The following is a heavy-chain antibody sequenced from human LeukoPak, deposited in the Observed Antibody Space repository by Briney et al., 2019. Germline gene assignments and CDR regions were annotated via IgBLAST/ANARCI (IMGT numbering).Heavy chain of an antibody. D-gene: IGHD1-1*01. Sequence: PGGSLRLSCAASGFTFSSNAMHWVRQAPGKGLEWVAVITYDGSNKYYADSVKGRFTISRDNSRNTLYLQMNSLKTEDTAIYYCTLRGTTGTNDAFDIWGQGTVVTVSS. CDR3: TLRGTTGTNDAFDI. CDR1: GFTFSSNA. J-gene: IGHJ3*02. V-gene: IGHV3-30-3*01. CDR2: ITYDGSNK.